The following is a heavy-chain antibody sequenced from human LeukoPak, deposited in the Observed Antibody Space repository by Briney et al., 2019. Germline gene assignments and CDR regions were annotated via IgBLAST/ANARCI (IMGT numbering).Heavy chain of an antibody. V-gene: IGHV4-4*07. D-gene: IGHD1-26*01. J-gene: IGHJ4*02. CDR1: GGSISSYY. CDR2: IYTSGST. Sequence: SETLSLTCTVSGGSISSYYWSWIRQPAGKGLEWIGRIYTSGSTNYNPSLKSRVTMSVDTSKNQFSLKLSSVTAADTAVYYCASSSLVGAGYYFDYWGQGTLVTVS. CDR3: ASSSLVGAGYYFDY.